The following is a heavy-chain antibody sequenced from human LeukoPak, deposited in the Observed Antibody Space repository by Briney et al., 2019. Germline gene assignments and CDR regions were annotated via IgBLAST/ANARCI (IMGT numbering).Heavy chain of an antibody. CDR2: ISYDGSNK. V-gene: IGHV3-30*18. Sequence: GGSLRLSCAASGFTFSSYGMHWVRQAPGKGLEWVAVISYDGSNKYYADSVKGRFTISRDNSKNTLYLQMNSLRAEDTAVYYCAKDPAALVTENASDIWGQGTMVTVSS. CDR3: AKDPAALVTENASDI. CDR1: GFTFSSYG. J-gene: IGHJ3*02. D-gene: IGHD2-2*01.